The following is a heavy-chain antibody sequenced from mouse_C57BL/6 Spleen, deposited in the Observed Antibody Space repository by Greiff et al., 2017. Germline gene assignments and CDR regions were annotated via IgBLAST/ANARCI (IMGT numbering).Heavy chain of an antibody. V-gene: IGHV1-50*01. D-gene: IGHD2-4*01. Sequence: QVQLQQPGAELVKPGASVKLSCKASGYTFTSYWMQWVKQRPGQGLEWIGEIDPSDSYTNYNQKFKGKATLTVDTSSSTAYMQLSSLTSEDSAVYYCAREDYDGGYAMDYWGQGTSVTVSS. CDR1: GYTFTSYW. CDR2: IDPSDSYT. CDR3: AREDYDGGYAMDY. J-gene: IGHJ4*01.